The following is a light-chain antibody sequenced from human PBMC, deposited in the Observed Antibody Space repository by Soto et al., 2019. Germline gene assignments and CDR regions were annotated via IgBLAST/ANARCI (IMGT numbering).Light chain of an antibody. V-gene: IGLV2-14*01. CDR1: SSDVGGYNY. J-gene: IGLJ3*02. CDR3: SSKGSTTVM. CDR2: EVS. Sequence: QSALTQPASVSGSPGQSITISCTGTSSDVGGYNYVSWYQQHPGKAPKLMIYEVSNRASGISSRFSGSKSGSTASLTISGLLPEDEAGYHCSSKGSTTVMFGGGTKVTVL.